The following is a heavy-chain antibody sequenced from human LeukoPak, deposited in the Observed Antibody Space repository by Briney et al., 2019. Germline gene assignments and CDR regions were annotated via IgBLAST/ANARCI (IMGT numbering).Heavy chain of an antibody. J-gene: IGHJ4*02. V-gene: IGHV3-33*06. CDR3: AKDLSSFDGAFDY. CDR1: GFTFSSYG. Sequence: GRSLRLSCAASGFTFSSYGMHWVRQAPGKGLEWVAVIWYDGSNKYYADSVKGRFTISRDNSKNTLYLQMNSLRAEDTAVYYCAKDLSSFDGAFDYWGQGTLVTVSS. CDR2: IWYDGSNK. D-gene: IGHD4/OR15-4a*01.